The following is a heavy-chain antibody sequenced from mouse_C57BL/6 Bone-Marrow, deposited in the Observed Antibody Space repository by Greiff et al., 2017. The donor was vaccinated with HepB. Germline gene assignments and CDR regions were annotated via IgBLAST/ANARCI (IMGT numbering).Heavy chain of an antibody. CDR3: ARTMVTTSYYYAMDY. J-gene: IGHJ4*01. CDR1: GYSFTDYN. D-gene: IGHD2-3*01. V-gene: IGHV1-39*01. Sequence: VQLQQSGPELVKPGASVKISCKASGYSFTDYNMNWVKQSNGKSLEWIGVINPNYGTTSYNQKFKGKATLTVDQSSSTAYMQLNSLTSEDSAVYFCARTMVTTSYYYAMDYWGQGTSVTVSS. CDR2: INPNYGTT.